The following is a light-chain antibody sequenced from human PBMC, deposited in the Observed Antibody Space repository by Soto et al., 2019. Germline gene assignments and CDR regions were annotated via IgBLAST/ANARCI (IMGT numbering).Light chain of an antibody. J-gene: IGKJ1*01. CDR3: QQYNNWPPWT. CDR1: QSVSDK. CDR2: HAS. Sequence: EIVMTQSPATVSVSPGERATLSCRASQSVSDKLAWYQQKPGQAPRLLIYHASARATGIPARFSGSGSGTEFTLTISGLQSEDFAVHYCQQYNNWPPWTFGQGTKVDI. V-gene: IGKV3-15*01.